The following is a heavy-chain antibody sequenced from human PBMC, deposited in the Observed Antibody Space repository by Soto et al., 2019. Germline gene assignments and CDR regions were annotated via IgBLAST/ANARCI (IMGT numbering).Heavy chain of an antibody. CDR1: GYTFTGYY. Sequence: VASVKVSCKASGYTFTGYYMHWVRQAPGQGLEWMGWINPNSGGTNYAQKFQGRVTMTRDTSISTAYMELSRLRSDDTAVYYCARYLLRYFDWLSGGMDVWGQGTTVTVSS. CDR2: INPNSGGT. D-gene: IGHD3-9*01. J-gene: IGHJ6*02. CDR3: ARYLLRYFDWLSGGMDV. V-gene: IGHV1-2*02.